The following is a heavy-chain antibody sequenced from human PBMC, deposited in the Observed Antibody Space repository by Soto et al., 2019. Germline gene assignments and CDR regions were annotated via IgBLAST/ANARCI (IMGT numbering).Heavy chain of an antibody. CDR3: ARRLLLEDYYSYYMDV. V-gene: IGHV3-21*01. D-gene: IGHD2-15*01. CDR1: GFTFSSYS. CDR2: ISSSSSYI. J-gene: IGHJ6*03. Sequence: GGSLRLSCAASGFTFSSYSMNWVRQAPGKGLEWVSSISSSSSYIYYADSVKGRFTISRDNVKNSLYLQMNSLRAEDTAVYYCARRLLLEDYYSYYMDVWGKGTTVTVPS.